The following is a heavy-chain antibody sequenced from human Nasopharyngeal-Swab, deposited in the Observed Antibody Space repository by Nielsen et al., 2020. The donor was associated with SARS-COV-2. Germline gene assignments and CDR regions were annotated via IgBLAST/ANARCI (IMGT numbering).Heavy chain of an antibody. CDR3: ARGYSSGWYQDAFDI. J-gene: IGHJ3*02. CDR2: INPNSGGT. V-gene: IGHV1-2*04. D-gene: IGHD6-19*01. CDR1: GYTFTGYY. Sequence: SVKVSCKASGYTFTGYYMHWVGQAPGQGLEWMGWINPNSGGTKYAQKFQGWVTMTRDTSISTAYMELSRLRSDDTAVYYCARGYSSGWYQDAFDIWGQGTMVTVSS.